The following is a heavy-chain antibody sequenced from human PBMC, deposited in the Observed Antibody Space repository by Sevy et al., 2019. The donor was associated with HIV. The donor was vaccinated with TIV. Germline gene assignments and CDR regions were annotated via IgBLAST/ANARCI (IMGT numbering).Heavy chain of an antibody. CDR2: ISSSSSTI. Sequence: GGSLRLSCAASGFTFSSYSMNWVRQAPGKGLEWVSYISSSSSTIYYADSVKGRFTISRDNAKNSLYLQMNSLRAEDTAVYYCARPNYSSTSCYDDYYYYGMDVWGQGTTVTVSS. CDR1: GFTFSSYS. CDR3: ARPNYSSTSCYDDYYYYGMDV. V-gene: IGHV3-48*01. J-gene: IGHJ6*02. D-gene: IGHD2-2*01.